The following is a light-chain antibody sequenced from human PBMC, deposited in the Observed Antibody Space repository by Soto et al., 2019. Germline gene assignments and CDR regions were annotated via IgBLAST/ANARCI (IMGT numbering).Light chain of an antibody. Sequence: EIVMTQSPATLSVSPGERATLSCRASQSVSSKLDWYQQKPGQAPRRLIYGASTRATGIPARFSGSGSGTESDLTISSLQSEDFAVYSWHHYNNWPPVAFGPGTKVQIK. CDR2: GAS. CDR3: HHYNNWPPVA. V-gene: IGKV3-15*01. CDR1: QSVSSK. J-gene: IGKJ1*01.